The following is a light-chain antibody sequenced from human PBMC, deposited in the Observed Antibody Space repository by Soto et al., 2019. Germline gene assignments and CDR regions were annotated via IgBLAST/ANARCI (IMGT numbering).Light chain of an antibody. CDR1: SSDVGAYKF. Sequence: QSALTQPASVSGSPGQSITVSCTGTSSDVGAYKFVSWYQQHPGKAPKLILYEVLNRPSGVSDRFSGSKSGNTASLTISGLQAEDEADYYCSSYTTVDTWVFGGGTKLTVL. J-gene: IGLJ3*02. CDR2: EVL. CDR3: SSYTTVDTWV. V-gene: IGLV2-14*01.